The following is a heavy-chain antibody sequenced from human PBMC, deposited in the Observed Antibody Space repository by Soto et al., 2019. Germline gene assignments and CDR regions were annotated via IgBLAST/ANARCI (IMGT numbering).Heavy chain of an antibody. D-gene: IGHD3-3*01. CDR3: AKLGGSGYYTVGPEYYFDY. V-gene: IGHV1-46*01. CDR2: IDPSGGIT. Sequence: ASVKVSCKASGYSFTNFHIHWVRQAPGQGLEWMGMIDPSGGITRDAQRLQGRITMTRDASTSTVYMELRSLTSEDTAVYYCAKLGGSGYYTVGPEYYFDYWGQGTLVTVSS. CDR1: GYSFTNFH. J-gene: IGHJ4*02.